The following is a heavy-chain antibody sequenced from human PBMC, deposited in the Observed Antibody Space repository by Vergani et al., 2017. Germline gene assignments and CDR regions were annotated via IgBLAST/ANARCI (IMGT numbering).Heavy chain of an antibody. V-gene: IGHV4-39*01. CDR1: GASISTNSYF. D-gene: IGHD4-23*01. J-gene: IGHJ4*02. CDR3: ARHSIPATVVTPFDY. CDR2: IYYGGTT. Sequence: QLQLQESGPGLVKPSETLSLTCAVSGASISTNSYFWGWIRQPPGRGLEWIGSIYYGGTTYYNPSLKSRLTISVDTSKNQFSLRLSSEIAADTAVYYCARHSIPATVVTPFDYWGQGALVTVSS.